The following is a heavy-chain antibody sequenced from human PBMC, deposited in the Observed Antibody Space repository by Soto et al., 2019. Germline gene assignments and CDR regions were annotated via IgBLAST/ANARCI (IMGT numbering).Heavy chain of an antibody. J-gene: IGHJ4*02. CDR3: ARAIDYYDSSGYYFPRGYYFDY. D-gene: IGHD3-22*01. CDR1: GFTVSSNY. V-gene: IGHV3-53*01. CDR2: IYSGGST. Sequence: EVQLVESGGGLIQPGGSLRLSCAASGFTVSSNYMSWVRQAPGKGLEWVSVIYSGGSTYYADSVKGRFTISRDNSKNTLYLQMNSLRAEDTAVYYCARAIDYYDSSGYYFPRGYYFDYWGQGTLVTVSS.